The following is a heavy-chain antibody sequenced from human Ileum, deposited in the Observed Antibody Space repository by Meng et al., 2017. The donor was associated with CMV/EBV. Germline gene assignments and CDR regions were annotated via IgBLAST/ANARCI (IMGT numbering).Heavy chain of an antibody. V-gene: IGHV4-39*07. D-gene: IGHD3-10*01. Sequence: QLRRQASGPGLLKPSETLSLTCTVSGGSISSSSYYWGWIRQPPGKGLEWIGSIYYSGSTYYNPSLKSRVTISVDTSKNQFSLKLSSVTAADTAVYYCARVGAMVRGPHFDYWGQGTLVTVSS. J-gene: IGHJ4*02. CDR3: ARVGAMVRGPHFDY. CDR2: IYYSGST. CDR1: GGSISSSSYY.